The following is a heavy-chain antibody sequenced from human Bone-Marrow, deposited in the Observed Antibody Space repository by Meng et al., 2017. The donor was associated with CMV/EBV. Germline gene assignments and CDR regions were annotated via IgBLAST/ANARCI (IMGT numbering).Heavy chain of an antibody. Sequence: ETLSLTCAASGFTFSSYWMSWVRQAPGKGLEWVANIKQDGSEKYYVDSVKGRFTISRDNAKNSLFLQMNSLRAEDTAVYYCARVAAAGRGMDVWGPGTTVTGYS. CDR3: ARVAAAGRGMDV. V-gene: IGHV3-7*04. CDR2: IKQDGSEK. J-gene: IGHJ6*01. CDR1: GFTFSSYW. D-gene: IGHD6-13*01.